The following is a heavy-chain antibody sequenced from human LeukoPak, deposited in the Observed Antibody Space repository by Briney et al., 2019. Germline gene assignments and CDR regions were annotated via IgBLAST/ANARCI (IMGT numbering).Heavy chain of an antibody. D-gene: IGHD3-22*01. Sequence: ASVKVSCKASGGTFSSYAISWVRQAPGQGLEWMGRIIPIIGTANYAQKFQGRVTITTDESTSTAYMELSSLRSEDTAVYYCASNQYYYDSSGYYHDVFDYWGQGTLVTVSS. CDR2: IIPIIGTA. CDR1: GGTFSSYA. CDR3: ASNQYYYDSSGYYHDVFDY. V-gene: IGHV1-69*05. J-gene: IGHJ4*02.